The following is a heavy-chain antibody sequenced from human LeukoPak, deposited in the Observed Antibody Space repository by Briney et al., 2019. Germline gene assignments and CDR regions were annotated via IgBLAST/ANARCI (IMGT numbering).Heavy chain of an antibody. CDR1: GGSISSSNYY. Sequence: SETLSLTCTVSGGSISSSNYYWGWIRQPPGKGLEWIGSIYYSGSTYYSPSPKSRVTISVDTSKNQFSLKLSSVTAADTAVYYCASGDEFLDAFDIWGQGTVVTVSS. D-gene: IGHD2-21*01. V-gene: IGHV4-39*01. CDR2: IYYSGST. CDR3: ASGDEFLDAFDI. J-gene: IGHJ3*02.